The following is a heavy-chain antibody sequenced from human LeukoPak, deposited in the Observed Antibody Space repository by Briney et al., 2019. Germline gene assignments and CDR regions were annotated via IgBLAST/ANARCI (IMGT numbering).Heavy chain of an antibody. CDR2: IYYSGST. CDR1: GGSISSYY. J-gene: IGHJ5*02. Sequence: SETLSLTCTVSGGSISSYYWSWIRQPPGKGLEWIGYIYYSGSTNYNPSLKGRVTISVDTSKNQFSLKLSSVTAADTAVYYCARAVFKGVWFDPWGQGTLVTVSS. CDR3: ARAVFKGVWFDP. V-gene: IGHV4-59*01. D-gene: IGHD2-21*01.